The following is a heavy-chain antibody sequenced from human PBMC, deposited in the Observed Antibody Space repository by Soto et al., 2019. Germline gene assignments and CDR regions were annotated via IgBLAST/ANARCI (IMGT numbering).Heavy chain of an antibody. CDR1: GFSFSGGW. CDR3: TTDEWA. CDR2: IKSKTDGGTT. V-gene: IGHV3-15*05. J-gene: IGHJ4*02. D-gene: IGHD1-26*01. Sequence: EVQLVESGGGLVKPGGSLTLSCAASGFSFSGGWMSWVRQAAGKGLEWVGRIKSKTDGGTTDYAAPVKGRFTISRDDSKNTLYLQMNRLKTEDTAVYYCTTDEWAWGQGTLVTVSS.